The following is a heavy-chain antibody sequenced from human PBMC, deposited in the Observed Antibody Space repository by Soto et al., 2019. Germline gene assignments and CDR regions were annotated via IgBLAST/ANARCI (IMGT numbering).Heavy chain of an antibody. CDR3: ARGLGEGYSRSSELGYYFDY. CDR1: GGSFSGYY. D-gene: IGHD6-6*01. Sequence: SETLSLTCAVYGGSFSGYYWSWIRQPPGKGLEWIGEINHSGSTNYNPSLKSRVTISVDTSKNKFSLKLGSLTAADTAVYYCARGLGEGYSRSSELGYYFDYWGQGTLVTVSS. CDR2: INHSGST. J-gene: IGHJ4*02. V-gene: IGHV4-34*01.